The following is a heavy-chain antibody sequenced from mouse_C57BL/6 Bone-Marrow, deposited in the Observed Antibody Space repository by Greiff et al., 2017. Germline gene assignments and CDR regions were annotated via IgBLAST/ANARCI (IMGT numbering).Heavy chain of an antibody. CDR2: INPSSGYT. Sequence: VKLVESGAELAKPGASVKLSCKASGYTFTSYWMHWVKQRPGQGLEWIGYINPSSGYTKYNQKFKDKATLTAEKSSSTAYMQLSSLTYEDSAVYYCARRGYDYYFDYWGQGTTLTVSS. CDR3: ARRGYDYYFDY. D-gene: IGHD2-4*01. CDR1: GYTFTSYW. V-gene: IGHV1-7*01. J-gene: IGHJ2*01.